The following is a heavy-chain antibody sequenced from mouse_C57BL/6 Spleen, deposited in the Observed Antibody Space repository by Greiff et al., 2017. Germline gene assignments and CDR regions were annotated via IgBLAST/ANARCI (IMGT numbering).Heavy chain of an antibody. CDR1: GYTFTGYW. CDR2: ILPGGGST. J-gene: IGHJ2*01. CDR3: ARGLTDYFDY. V-gene: IGHV1-9*01. Sequence: QVQLKESGAELMKPGASVKLSCKATGYTFTGYWIEWVKQRPGHGLEWIGEILPGGGSTNYNEKFKGKATFTADTSSNTAYMQLSSLTTEDSAIYYCARGLTDYFDYWGQGTTLTVSS. D-gene: IGHD4-1*01.